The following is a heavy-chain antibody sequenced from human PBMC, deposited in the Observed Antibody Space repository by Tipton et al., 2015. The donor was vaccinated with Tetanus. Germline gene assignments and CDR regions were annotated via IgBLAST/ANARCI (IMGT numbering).Heavy chain of an antibody. CDR3: ARDQGGGRVVRLNWLDP. V-gene: IGHV4-31*03. D-gene: IGHD3-16*01. Sequence: SLTCTVSGGSISSSPYFWNWFRQYPGKGLEWIGYIYYSGSTHYNPSLKSRLVMSVDLSKNQFFLNLSSVTAADTAMYYCARDQGGGRVVRLNWLDPWGQGTLVTVSS. J-gene: IGHJ5*02. CDR1: GGSISSSPYF. CDR2: IYYSGST.